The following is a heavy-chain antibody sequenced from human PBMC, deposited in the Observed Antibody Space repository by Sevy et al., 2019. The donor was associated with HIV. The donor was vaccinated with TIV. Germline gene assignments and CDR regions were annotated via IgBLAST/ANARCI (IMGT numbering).Heavy chain of an antibody. Sequence: SETLSLTCAVYGGSFSGYCWSWIRQPPGKGLEWIGEINHSGSTNYNPSLKSRVTISVDTSKNQFSLKLSSVTAADTAVYYCARGRDYYDIEARGAFDIWGQGTMVTVSS. CDR3: ARGRDYYDIEARGAFDI. V-gene: IGHV4-34*01. CDR1: GGSFSGYC. CDR2: INHSGST. D-gene: IGHD3-22*01. J-gene: IGHJ3*02.